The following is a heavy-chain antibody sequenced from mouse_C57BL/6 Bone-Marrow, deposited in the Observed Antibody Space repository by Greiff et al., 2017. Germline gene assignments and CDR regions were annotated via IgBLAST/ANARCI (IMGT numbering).Heavy chain of an antibody. CDR3: ARTGFAY. J-gene: IGHJ3*01. Sequence: EVMLVESGGGLVKPGGSLKLSCAASGFTFSDYGMHWVRQAPEKGLEWVAYISSGSSTIYYADTVKGRFTISRDNAKNTLFLQMTSLRSEDTAMYCCARTGFAYWGQGTPVTVSA. CDR1: GFTFSDYG. CDR2: ISSGSSTI. V-gene: IGHV5-17*01.